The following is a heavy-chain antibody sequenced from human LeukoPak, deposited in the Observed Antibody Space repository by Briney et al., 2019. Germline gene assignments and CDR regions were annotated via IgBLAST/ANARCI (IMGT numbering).Heavy chain of an antibody. Sequence: PGGSLRLSCAASGFTFSSYGMHWVRQAPGKGLEWVGFIRSKAYGGTTEYAASVKGRFTISRDDSKSIAHLQMNSLKTEDTAVYYCTRDHYYDFWSGFTKFDYWGQGTLVTVSS. J-gene: IGHJ4*02. CDR1: GFTFSSYG. D-gene: IGHD3-3*01. CDR2: IRSKAYGGTT. V-gene: IGHV3-49*04. CDR3: TRDHYYDFWSGFTKFDY.